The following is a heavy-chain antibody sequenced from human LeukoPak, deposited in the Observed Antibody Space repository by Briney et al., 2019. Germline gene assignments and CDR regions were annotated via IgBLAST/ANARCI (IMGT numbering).Heavy chain of an antibody. Sequence: SDTLSLTCTVSGGSISRYSWSWISQPPGKGLEAIRYIYYNGSTNYNPSRKSRVTISVDTSKNQFSLKLSSVTAADTAVYYCARSGGRGDYCSGGSCNSGLLDYWGQGTLVTVSS. CDR2: IYYNGST. J-gene: IGHJ4*02. CDR1: GGSISRYS. V-gene: IGHV4-59*08. D-gene: IGHD2-15*01. CDR3: ARSGGRGDYCSGGSCNSGLLDY.